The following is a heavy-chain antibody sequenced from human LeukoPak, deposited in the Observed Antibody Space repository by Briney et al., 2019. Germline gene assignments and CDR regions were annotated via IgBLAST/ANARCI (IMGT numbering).Heavy chain of an antibody. CDR3: AKVRDLDTVLGRFDN. CDR1: GFTFSNYA. V-gene: IGHV3-23*01. CDR2: ISGNGGRT. J-gene: IGHJ5*02. Sequence: SGGSLRLSCAASGFTFSNYAMSWVRQAPGKGLEWVSVISGNGGRTYYADSVKGRFTISRDNSKDTLYLQMNSPRAEDTAVYYCAKVRDLDTVLGRFDNWGQGTLVTVSS. D-gene: IGHD5-18*01.